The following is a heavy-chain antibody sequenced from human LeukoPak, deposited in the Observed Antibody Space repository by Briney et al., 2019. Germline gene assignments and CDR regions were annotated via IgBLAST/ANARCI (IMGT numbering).Heavy chain of an antibody. D-gene: IGHD4-11*01. CDR1: GYTLTGLS. Sequence: ASVKVSCKVSGYTLTGLSMHWVRQAPGKGLEWMGGFDPEDGETIYAQKFQGRVTMTEDTSTDTAYMELSSLRSEDTAVYYCATASTYDYSNSFGYWGQGTLVTVSS. J-gene: IGHJ4*02. CDR3: ATASTYDYSNSFGY. V-gene: IGHV1-24*01. CDR2: FDPEDGET.